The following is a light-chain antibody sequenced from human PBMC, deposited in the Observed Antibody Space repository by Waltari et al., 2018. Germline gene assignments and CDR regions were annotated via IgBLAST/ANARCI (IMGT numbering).Light chain of an antibody. Sequence: QSALTQPPSASGSPGQSVTISCTGTRSDVGGYNYVPWYQQHPGKAPKLMIYEVSKRPSGVPDRVSGSKSGNTASLTVSGLQAEDEAEYYCSSYAGSNIPYVFGTGTKVTVL. J-gene: IGLJ1*01. CDR3: SSYAGSNIPYV. CDR2: EVS. V-gene: IGLV2-8*01. CDR1: RSDVGGYNY.